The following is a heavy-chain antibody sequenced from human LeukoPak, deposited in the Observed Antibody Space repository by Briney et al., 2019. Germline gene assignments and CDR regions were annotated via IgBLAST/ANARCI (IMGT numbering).Heavy chain of an antibody. D-gene: IGHD3-22*01. CDR3: ARGGTADSSAFLNWFDP. V-gene: IGHV5-51*01. CDR1: GYRFTSHW. Sequence: GESLKISCKGSGYRFTSHWIGWVRQMPGKGLEWMGIIYPGDSDTTYSPSFQGQVTISADKSISTAYLQWSSLQASDTAMYYCARGGTADSSAFLNWFDPWGQGTLVTVSS. J-gene: IGHJ5*02. CDR2: IYPGDSDT.